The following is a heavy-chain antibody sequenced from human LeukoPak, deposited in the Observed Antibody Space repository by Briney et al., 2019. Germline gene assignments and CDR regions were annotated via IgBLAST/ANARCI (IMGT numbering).Heavy chain of an antibody. CDR2: INPNSGGT. CDR1: GYTFTGYY. V-gene: IGHV1-2*02. D-gene: IGHD3-22*01. J-gene: IGHJ6*02. Sequence: ASVKVSCKASGYTFTGYYMHWVRQAPGQGLEWMGWINPNSGGTNYAQKFQGRVTMTRDTSISTAYMELSRQRSDDTAVYHCARVNDSSGYTYFYYYGMDVWGQGTTVTVSS. CDR3: ARVNDSSGYTYFYYYGMDV.